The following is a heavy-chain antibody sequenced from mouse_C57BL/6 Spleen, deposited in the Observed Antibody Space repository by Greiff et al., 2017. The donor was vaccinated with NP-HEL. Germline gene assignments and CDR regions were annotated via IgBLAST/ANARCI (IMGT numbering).Heavy chain of an antibody. Sequence: EVQVVESGGGLVKPGGSLKLSCAASGFTFSDYGMHWVRQAPEKGLEWVAYISSGSSTTYYADTVKGRSTISRDNAKNTLFLQMTSLRSEDTAMYYCAGGDRYGNYGGWYFDVWGTGTTVTVSS. CDR3: AGGDRYGNYGGWYFDV. CDR2: ISSGSSTT. J-gene: IGHJ1*03. V-gene: IGHV5-17*01. D-gene: IGHD2-1*01. CDR1: GFTFSDYG.